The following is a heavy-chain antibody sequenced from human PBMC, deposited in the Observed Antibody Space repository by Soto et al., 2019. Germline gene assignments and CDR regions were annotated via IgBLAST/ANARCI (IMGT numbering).Heavy chain of an antibody. Sequence: GASVKVSCKASGYTFTSYGISWVRQAPGQGLEWMGWISAYNGNTNCAQKLQGRVTMTTDTSTGTAYMELRSLRSDDTAVYYWADGYCSGGSCYGGFDIWGQGTMVTVSS. CDR3: ADGYCSGGSCYGGFDI. V-gene: IGHV1-18*01. J-gene: IGHJ3*02. D-gene: IGHD2-15*01. CDR1: GYTFTSYG. CDR2: ISAYNGNT.